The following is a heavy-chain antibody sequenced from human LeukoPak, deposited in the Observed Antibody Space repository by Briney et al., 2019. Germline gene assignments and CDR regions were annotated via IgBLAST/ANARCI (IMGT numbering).Heavy chain of an antibody. Sequence: ASVKVSCKASGYTFTSYGISWVRQAPGQGLEWMGWISAYNGNTNYAQKLQGRVTMTTDTSTSTAYMELRSLRSDDTAVYYCARDPVGFLEWLLPSHSYFDYWGQGTLVTVSS. J-gene: IGHJ4*02. V-gene: IGHV1-18*01. CDR1: GYTFTSYG. CDR3: ARDPVGFLEWLLPSHSYFDY. D-gene: IGHD3-3*01. CDR2: ISAYNGNT.